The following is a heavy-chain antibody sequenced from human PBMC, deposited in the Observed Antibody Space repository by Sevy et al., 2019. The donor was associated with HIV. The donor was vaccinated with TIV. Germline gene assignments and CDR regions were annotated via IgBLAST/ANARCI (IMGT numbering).Heavy chain of an antibody. Sequence: GGSLRLSCAASGFTFSSYGMHWVRQAPGKGLEWVAFIRYDGSNKYYADSVKGRFTISSDNCKNTVYLQMNSLRAEQRAVYYCAEERGGLRFLEGLPGDGMDVWGQGTMVTVSS. CDR1: GFTFSSYG. CDR2: IRYDGSNK. V-gene: IGHV3-30*02. J-gene: IGHJ6*02. D-gene: IGHD3-3*01. CDR3: AEERGGLRFLEGLPGDGMDV.